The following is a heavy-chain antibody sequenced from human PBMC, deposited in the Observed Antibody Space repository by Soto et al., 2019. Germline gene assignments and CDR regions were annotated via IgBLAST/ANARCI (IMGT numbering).Heavy chain of an antibody. V-gene: IGHV4-4*02. CDR3: ARNRYGGYDFDY. CDR2: VSHSGNT. Sequence: QVQLQESGPGLVKPSGTLSLTCAVSSGSITSSNWWSWVRQPPGKGLEWIREVSHSGNTNYIPSLKSRVTISVDKSRNQFSLRLNSVTAADTAVYYCARNRYGGYDFDYWGQGTLVTVSS. D-gene: IGHD5-12*01. J-gene: IGHJ4*02. CDR1: SGSITSSNW.